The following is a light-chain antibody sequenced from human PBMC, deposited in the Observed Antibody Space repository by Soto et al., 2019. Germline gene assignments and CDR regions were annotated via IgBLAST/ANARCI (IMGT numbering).Light chain of an antibody. CDR2: DVS. CDR3: SSYTSSSTPFYV. V-gene: IGLV2-14*01. J-gene: IGLJ1*01. Sequence: QSVLAQPASLSVSPGQSITISCTGTSSDVGGYNYVSWYQQHPGKAPKLMIYDVSNRPSGVSNRFSGSKSGNTASLTISGLQAEDEADYYCSSYTSSSTPFYVFGTGTKVTVL. CDR1: SSDVGGYNY.